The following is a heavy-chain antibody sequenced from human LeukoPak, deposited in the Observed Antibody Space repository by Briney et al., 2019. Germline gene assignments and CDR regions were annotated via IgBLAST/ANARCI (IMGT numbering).Heavy chain of an antibody. V-gene: IGHV4-31*03. J-gene: IGHJ6*02. CDR1: GGSISSGGYY. CDR3: ARELYYDLSGMDV. CDR2: IYYSGSS. Sequence: PSETLSLTCTVSGGSISSGGYYWSWIRQHPGKGLEWIGYIYYSGSSYYNPSLKSRVTISVDTSKNQFSLKLSSVTAADTAVYYCARELYYDLSGMDVWGQGTTVTVSS. D-gene: IGHD3-3*01.